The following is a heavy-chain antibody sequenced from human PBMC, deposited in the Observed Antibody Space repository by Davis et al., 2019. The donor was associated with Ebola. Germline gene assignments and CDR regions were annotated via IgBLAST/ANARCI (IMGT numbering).Heavy chain of an antibody. J-gene: IGHJ2*01. CDR2: IYYSGST. D-gene: IGHD4-23*01. V-gene: IGHV4-59*01. CDR3: ARERDATVVTTSYWYFDL. CDR1: GGSISSYY. Sequence: PGGSLRLSCTVSGGSISSYYWSWIRQPPGKGLEWIGYIYYSGSTNYNPSLKSRVTISVDTSKNQFSLKLSSVTAADTAVYYCARERDATVVTTSYWYFDLWGRGTLVTVSS.